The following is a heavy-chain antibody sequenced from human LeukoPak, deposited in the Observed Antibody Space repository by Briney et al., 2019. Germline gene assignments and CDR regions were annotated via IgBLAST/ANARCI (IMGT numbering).Heavy chain of an antibody. Sequence: GGSLRLSCAASGFGFSVYWMHWVRQAPGKGLEWVANINQGGSDKYYVDSVKGRFTISRDNANNLLYLQMNSLRGEDTAVYYCTRDRSRAEDDWGQGTLVTVSS. V-gene: IGHV3-7*01. CDR1: GFGFSVYW. D-gene: IGHD1-14*01. J-gene: IGHJ4*02. CDR2: INQGGSDK. CDR3: TRDRSRAEDD.